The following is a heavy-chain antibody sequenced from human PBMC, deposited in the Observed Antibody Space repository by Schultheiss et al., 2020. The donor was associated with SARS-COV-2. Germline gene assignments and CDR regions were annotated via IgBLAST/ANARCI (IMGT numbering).Heavy chain of an antibody. V-gene: IGHV4-61*01. J-gene: IGHJ6*02. CDR2: INHSGST. CDR1: GGSVSSGSYY. D-gene: IGHD3-3*01. Sequence: SETLSLTCTVSGGSVSSGSYYWSWIRQPPGKGLEWIGEINHSGSTNYNPSLKSRVTISVDTSKNQFSLKLSSVTAADTAVYYCAREGYYDFWSGYSYYYYGMDVWGQGTTVTVSS. CDR3: AREGYYDFWSGYSYYYYGMDV.